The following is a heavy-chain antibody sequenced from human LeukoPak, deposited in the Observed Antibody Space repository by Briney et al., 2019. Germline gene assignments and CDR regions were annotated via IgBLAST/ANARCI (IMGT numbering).Heavy chain of an antibody. Sequence: GGSLRLSCAASGFTLSSYGMHWVRQAPGKGLEWVAVISYDGSNKYYADSVKGRFTISRDNSKNTLYLQMNSLRAEDTAVYYCAKDLRVWGATAPFDHWGQGTLVTVSS. CDR3: AKDLRVWGATAPFDH. CDR1: GFTLSSYG. D-gene: IGHD1-26*01. V-gene: IGHV3-30*18. J-gene: IGHJ4*02. CDR2: ISYDGSNK.